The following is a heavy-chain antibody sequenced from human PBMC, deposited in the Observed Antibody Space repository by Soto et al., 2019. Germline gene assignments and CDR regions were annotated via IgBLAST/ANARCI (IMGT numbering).Heavy chain of an antibody. Sequence: SETLSLTYTVSGGSISNGGYYWSWIRQDPGKGLEWIGYIYYSGSTYYNPSLKSRITISVDTSKNQFSLKLRSVTAADTAVYYCARDRYSSQVHYYYGMDVWGQGTTVTVSS. D-gene: IGHD6-19*01. CDR3: ARDRYSSQVHYYYGMDV. V-gene: IGHV4-31*03. CDR1: GGSISNGGYY. CDR2: IYYSGST. J-gene: IGHJ6*02.